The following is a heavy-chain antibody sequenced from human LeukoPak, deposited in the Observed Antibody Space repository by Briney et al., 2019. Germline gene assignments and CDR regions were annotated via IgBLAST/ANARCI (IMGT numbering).Heavy chain of an antibody. J-gene: IGHJ4*02. CDR3: AREHILGPVDN. CDR2: IYHSGST. CDR1: GYSISSGYY. D-gene: IGHD3-16*01. V-gene: IGHV4-38-2*02. Sequence: SETLSLTCTVSGYSISSGYYWGWIRQPPGKGLEWIGSIYHSGSTYYNPSLKSRVTLSVDTSRNHFSLKLSSATAADTAVYFCAREHILGPVDNWGQGTLVIVSS.